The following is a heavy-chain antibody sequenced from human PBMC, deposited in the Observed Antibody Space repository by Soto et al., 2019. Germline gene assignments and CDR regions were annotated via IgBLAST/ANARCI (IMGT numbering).Heavy chain of an antibody. V-gene: IGHV1-18*01. CDR1: AYTFIRFG. J-gene: IGHJ4*02. Sequence: ASVKVSCKASAYTFIRFGIMWVRQAPGQGLEWMGWINPYNRNTDYAQNLQGRLTMTTDTSTSTAYMEVRGLRSDDTAVYYCARSGNSDYWGQGTLVTVSS. CDR2: INPYNRNT. D-gene: IGHD3-22*01. CDR3: ARSGNSDY.